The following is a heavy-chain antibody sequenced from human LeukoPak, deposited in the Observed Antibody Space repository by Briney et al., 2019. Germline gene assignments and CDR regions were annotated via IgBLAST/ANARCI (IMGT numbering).Heavy chain of an antibody. CDR1: GGSISSHY. CDR2: IHTSGIT. D-gene: IGHD1-26*01. CDR3: ARDLGSYYVYFDY. J-gene: IGHJ4*02. Sequence: SETLSLTCTVSGGSISSHYWSWLRQPAGKGLEYIGRIHTSGITNYNPSLKSRVTMSGDTSKNQFYLNLRSVTAADTAVYYCARDLGSYYVYFDYWGQGSLVTVSS. V-gene: IGHV4-4*07.